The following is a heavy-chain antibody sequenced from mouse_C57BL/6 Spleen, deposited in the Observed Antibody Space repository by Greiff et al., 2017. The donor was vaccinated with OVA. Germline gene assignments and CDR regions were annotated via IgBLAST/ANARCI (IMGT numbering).Heavy chain of an antibody. CDR1: GYAFTNYL. D-gene: IGHD2-5*01. CDR2: INPGSGGT. Sequence: VQLQQSGAELVRPGTSVKVSCKASGYAFTNYLIEWVKQRPGQGLEWIGVINPGSGGTNYNEKFKGKATLTADKSSSTAYMQLSSLTSEDSAVYFCARSGSNLYYARDYWGQGTSVTVSS. V-gene: IGHV1-54*01. J-gene: IGHJ4*01. CDR3: ARSGSNLYYARDY.